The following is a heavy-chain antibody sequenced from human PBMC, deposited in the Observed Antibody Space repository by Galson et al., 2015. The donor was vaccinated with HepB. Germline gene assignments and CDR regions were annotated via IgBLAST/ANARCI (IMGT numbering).Heavy chain of an antibody. CDR1: GFIVSSYH. CDR2: SYSAGRI. Sequence: SLRLSCAAPGFIVSSYHMSWVRQAPGKGLEWVSVSYSAGRIHYADSVRGRFTVSRDNSKNTLYLQMNRLRVEDTAVYYCTRDSGWFDPWGQGTLVTVSS. CDR3: TRDSGWFDP. V-gene: IGHV3-53*01. J-gene: IGHJ5*02.